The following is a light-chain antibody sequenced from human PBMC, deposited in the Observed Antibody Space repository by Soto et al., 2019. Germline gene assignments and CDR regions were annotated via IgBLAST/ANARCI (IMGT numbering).Light chain of an antibody. CDR1: SGSIANNY. CDR2: ENK. V-gene: IGLV6-57*04. Sequence: NFMLTQPRSVWESPGKTVTISCTRSSGSIANNYVQWYQQRPGSAPTTVIYENKLRPSGGPGRFSGSTDASSNSASLTISGLQSEDEADYYCQSYDGSVVRFCGGTKVTV. CDR3: QSYDGSVVR. J-gene: IGLJ2*01.